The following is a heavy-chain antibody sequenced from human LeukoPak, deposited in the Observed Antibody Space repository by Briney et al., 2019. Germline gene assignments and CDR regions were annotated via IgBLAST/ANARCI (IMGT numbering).Heavy chain of an antibody. CDR2: IYYSGST. V-gene: IGHV4-30-4*01. D-gene: IGHD3-10*01. J-gene: IGHJ5*02. Sequence: PSETLSLTCTVSGGSISSGDYYWSWIRQPPGKGLEWIGYIYYSGSTYYNPSLKSRVTISVDTSKNQFSLKLSSVTAADTAVYYCARGLDLLGGSGSYYNWFDPWGQGTLVTVSS. CDR1: GGSISSGDYY. CDR3: ARGLDLLGGSGSYYNWFDP.